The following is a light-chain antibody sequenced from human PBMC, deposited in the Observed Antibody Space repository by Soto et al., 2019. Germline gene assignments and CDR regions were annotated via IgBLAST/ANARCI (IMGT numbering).Light chain of an antibody. CDR3: SSYSSSSTPSYV. Sequence: QSALTQPASVSGSPGQSITISCTGTSSDVGGYNYVSWYLQHPGKAPKLMIYEVSNRPSGVSNRFSGSKSGNTASLTISGLQAEDEADYYRSSYSSSSTPSYVFGTGTKVTVL. CDR2: EVS. J-gene: IGLJ1*01. CDR1: SSDVGGYNY. V-gene: IGLV2-14*01.